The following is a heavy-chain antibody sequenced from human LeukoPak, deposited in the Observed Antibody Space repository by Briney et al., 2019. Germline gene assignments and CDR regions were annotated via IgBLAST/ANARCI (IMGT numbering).Heavy chain of an antibody. CDR3: ARKYSSGWYLGWFDP. CDR2: IYYSGST. Sequence: SETLSLTCTVSGGSISSSSYYWGWIRQPPGKGLEWIGSIYYSGSTYFNPSLKSRVTISVDTSKNQFSLKLSSVTAADTAVYYCARKYSSGWYLGWFDPWGQGTLVTVSS. CDR1: GGSISSSSYY. J-gene: IGHJ5*02. V-gene: IGHV4-39*01. D-gene: IGHD6-19*01.